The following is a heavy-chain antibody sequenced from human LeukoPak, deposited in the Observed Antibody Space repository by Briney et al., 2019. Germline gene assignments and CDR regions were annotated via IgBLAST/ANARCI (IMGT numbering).Heavy chain of an antibody. D-gene: IGHD3-9*01. CDR2: IYPSDSDT. CDR3: TRSPDIDILTGYSRYYFDY. J-gene: IGHJ4*02. CDR1: GYSFTSYW. V-gene: IGHV5-51*01. Sequence: GESLKISCKGSGYSFTSYWIGWVRQMPGKGLEWMGIIYPSDSDTRYSPSFQGQVTISADKSISTAYLQWNSLKASDTAIYYCTRSPDIDILTGYSRYYFDYWGQGTLVTVSS.